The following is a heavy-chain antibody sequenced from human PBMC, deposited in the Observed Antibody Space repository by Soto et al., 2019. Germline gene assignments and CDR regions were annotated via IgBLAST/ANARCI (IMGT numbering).Heavy chain of an antibody. J-gene: IGHJ1*01. D-gene: IGHD3-22*01. CDR2: IRSKARGGTT. CDR3: SRALGSSGYYFTPY. CDR1: GFTFSDYA. V-gene: IGHV3-49*04. Sequence: GGSMRLSCTTSGFTFSDYAMSWVRQAPGRGLEWVGFIRSKARGGTTEYAASVKGRFTISRDDSKSIAYLQMNSLKAEDTAVFYCSRALGSSGYYFTPYWGLGTLVTVS.